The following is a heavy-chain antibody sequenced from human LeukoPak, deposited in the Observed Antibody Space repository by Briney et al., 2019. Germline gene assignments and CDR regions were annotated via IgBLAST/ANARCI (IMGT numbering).Heavy chain of an antibody. J-gene: IGHJ4*02. CDR1: GYSFTSYW. CDR2: IDPSDSYT. CDR3: ARLEDLYCSGGSCYSHYFDY. V-gene: IGHV5-10-1*01. Sequence: GESLKISCKGSGYSFTSYWISWVRQMPGKGLEWMGRIDPSDSYTNYSPSFQGHVTISADKSTSTAYLQWSSLKASDTAMYYCARLEDLYCSGGSCYSHYFDYWGQGTLVTVSS. D-gene: IGHD2-15*01.